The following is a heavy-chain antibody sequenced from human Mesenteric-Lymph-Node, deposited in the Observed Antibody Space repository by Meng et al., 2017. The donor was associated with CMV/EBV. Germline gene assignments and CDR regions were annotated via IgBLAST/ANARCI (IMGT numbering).Heavy chain of an antibody. D-gene: IGHD2-2*01. J-gene: IGHJ4*02. CDR3: ARGESMYCSSTSCPFDY. V-gene: IGHV4-39*06. CDR2: IYYSGST. Sequence: SETLSLTCTVSGGSISSSSYYRGWIRQPPGKGLEWIGSIYYSGSTYYNPSLKSRVTISVDTSKNQFTRKLSSVTAADTAVYYCARGESMYCSSTSCPFDYWGQGTLVTVSS. CDR1: GGSISSSSYY.